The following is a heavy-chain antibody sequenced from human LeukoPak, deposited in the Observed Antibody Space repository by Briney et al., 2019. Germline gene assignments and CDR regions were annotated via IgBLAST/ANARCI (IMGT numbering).Heavy chain of an antibody. J-gene: IGHJ4*02. D-gene: IGHD1-26*01. CDR2: INGDGSIT. V-gene: IGHV3-74*01. CDR3: AIMYSGASGAFDY. Sequence: GGSLRLSCAASGFTFSGYWTNWVRQAPGKGLVWVSRINGDGSITNYADSVKGRFTISRDNAKNTLYLQMNSLRAEDTAIYYCAIMYSGASGAFDYCGQGTLDTDAS. CDR1: GFTFSGYW.